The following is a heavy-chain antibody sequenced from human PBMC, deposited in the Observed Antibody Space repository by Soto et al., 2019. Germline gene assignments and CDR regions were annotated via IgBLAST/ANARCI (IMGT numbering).Heavy chain of an antibody. Sequence: QVQLVQSGAEVKKPGSSVKVSCKASGGTFSSYAISWVRQAPGQGREWMGGIIPIFGTANYAQKFQGRVTITADESTSTAYMELSSLRSEDTAVYYCARDRIAVAGPSYYYYGMDVWGQGTTVTVSS. V-gene: IGHV1-69*12. CDR1: GGTFSSYA. CDR2: IIPIFGTA. CDR3: ARDRIAVAGPSYYYYGMDV. J-gene: IGHJ6*02. D-gene: IGHD6-19*01.